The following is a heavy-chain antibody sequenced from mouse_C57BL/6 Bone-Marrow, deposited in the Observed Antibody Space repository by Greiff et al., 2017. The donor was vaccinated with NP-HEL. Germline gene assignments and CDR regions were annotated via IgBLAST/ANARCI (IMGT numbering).Heavy chain of an antibody. CDR3: AGSYDYCYFDY. CDR2: IHPNSGST. V-gene: IGHV1-64*01. J-gene: IGHJ2*01. CDR1: GYTFTSYW. D-gene: IGHD2-4*01. Sequence: QVQLQQPGAELVKPGASVKLSCKASGYTFTSYWMHWVKQRPGQGLEWIGMIHPNSGSTNYNEKFKSKATLTVDKSSSTAYMQLSSLTSEDSAVYYCAGSYDYCYFDYWGQGTTLTVSS.